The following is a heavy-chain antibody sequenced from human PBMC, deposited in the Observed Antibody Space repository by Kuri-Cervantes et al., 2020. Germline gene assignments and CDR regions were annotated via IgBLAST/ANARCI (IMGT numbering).Heavy chain of an antibody. J-gene: IGHJ4*02. CDR3: ARDNGRIVGAG. D-gene: IGHD1-26*01. V-gene: IGHV1-2*02. Sequence: ASVKVSCKASGYTFTGYYIHWVRQAPGQGLEWMGWINPNSGDTSYAQKFQGRVTMTRDTSISTAYMGLNRLTSEDTAVYYCARDNGRIVGAGWGQGTLVTVSS. CDR2: INPNSGDT. CDR1: GYTFTGYY.